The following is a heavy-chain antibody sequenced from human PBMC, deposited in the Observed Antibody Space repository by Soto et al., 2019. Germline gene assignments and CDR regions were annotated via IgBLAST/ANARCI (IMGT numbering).Heavy chain of an antibody. V-gene: IGHV2-5*02. CDR2: IFWDDDE. J-gene: IGHJ4*02. CDR3: AHRRVGRDVLGAYCFDY. Sequence: QITLNESGPTLVIPTQTLTLTCTFSGFSLTTSGVGVGWIRQPPGKAPEWLALIFWDDDERYSPSLKTRLTISKDASANQVVLTMTNMAPEDTATYYCAHRRVGRDVLGAYCFDYWGQGTLVSVSS. D-gene: IGHD3-10*02. CDR1: GFSLTTSGVG.